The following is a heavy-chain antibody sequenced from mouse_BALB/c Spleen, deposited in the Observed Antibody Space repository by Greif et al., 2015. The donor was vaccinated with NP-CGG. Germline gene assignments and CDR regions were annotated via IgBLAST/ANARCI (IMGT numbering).Heavy chain of an antibody. D-gene: IGHD2-4*01. CDR1: GYTFTSYV. Sequence: EVQLQQSGPELVKPGASVKMSCKASGYTFTSYVMHWVKQKPGQGLEWIGYINPYNDGTKYNEKFKGKATLTSDKSSSTAYMELSSLTSEDSAVYYCARWAGDDYDWYYFDYWGQGTTLTVSS. CDR3: ARWAGDDYDWYYFDY. V-gene: IGHV1-14*01. J-gene: IGHJ2*01. CDR2: INPYNDGT.